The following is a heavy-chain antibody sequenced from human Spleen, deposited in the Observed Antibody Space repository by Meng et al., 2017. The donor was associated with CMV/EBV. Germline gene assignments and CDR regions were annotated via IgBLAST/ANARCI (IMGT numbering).Heavy chain of an antibody. J-gene: IGHJ4*01. Sequence: CAVYGGSFSDYYWSWIRQPPGKGLEWIGEINHSGSTNYNPSLKSRVTLSVDTPKNQFSLKLSSVTAADTAVYYCARVYGSGSYYLAYWGHGSLVTVSS. CDR2: INHSGST. CDR3: ARVYGSGSYYLAY. CDR1: GGSFSDYY. D-gene: IGHD3-10*01. V-gene: IGHV4-34*01.